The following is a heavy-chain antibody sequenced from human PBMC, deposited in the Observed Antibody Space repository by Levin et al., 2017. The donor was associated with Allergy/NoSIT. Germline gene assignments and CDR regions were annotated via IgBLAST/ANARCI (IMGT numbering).Heavy chain of an antibody. CDR1: GFTFSSYS. J-gene: IGHJ4*02. D-gene: IGHD3-22*01. V-gene: IGHV3-21*01. Sequence: GESLKISCAASGFTFSSYSMNWVRQAPGKGLEWVSSISSSSSYIYYADSVKGRFTISRDNAKNSLYLQMNSLRAEDTAVYYCARCDSSGYYGFDYWGQGTLVTVSS. CDR2: ISSSSSYI. CDR3: ARCDSSGYYGFDY.